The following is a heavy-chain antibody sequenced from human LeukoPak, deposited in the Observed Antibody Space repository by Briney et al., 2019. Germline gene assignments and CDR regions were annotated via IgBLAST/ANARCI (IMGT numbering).Heavy chain of an antibody. J-gene: IGHJ3*02. CDR1: GGSISSYY. D-gene: IGHD4-23*01. V-gene: IGHV4-59*08. Sequence: PSETLSLTCTVSGGSISSYYWSWLRQPPGKGLEWIGYIYYSGSTNYNPSLKSRVTISVDTSKNQFSLKMTSVTAADTAVYYCARSYGGHSVCDAFDIWGQGTMVTVSS. CDR3: ARSYGGHSVCDAFDI. CDR2: IYYSGST.